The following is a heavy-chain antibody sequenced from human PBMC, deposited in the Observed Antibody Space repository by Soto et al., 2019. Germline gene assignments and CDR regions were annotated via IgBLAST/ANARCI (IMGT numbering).Heavy chain of an antibody. J-gene: IGHJ3*01. CDR2: IRDGGEST. CDR3: APHVHCSGGSCHYDVFGF. D-gene: IGHD2-15*01. V-gene: IGHV3-23*01. Sequence: EVQLLESGGGLVQPGESLRLSCAFSGFIFGNYMMTWVRQAPGKGLEWVSTIRDGGESTYYADSVKGRFTISRDNSKNTLYLQMDILGVEDTAVYYCAPHVHCSGGSCHYDVFGFRGQGTMVTVSS. CDR1: GFIFGNYM.